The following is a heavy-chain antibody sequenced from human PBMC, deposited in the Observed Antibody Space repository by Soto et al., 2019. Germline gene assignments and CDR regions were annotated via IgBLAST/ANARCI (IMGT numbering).Heavy chain of an antibody. CDR3: ASRPGMEGGPFDF. D-gene: IGHD6-13*01. J-gene: IGHJ4*02. CDR2: INPGTGNT. V-gene: IGHV1-3*01. CDR1: GYTFTTLP. Sequence: QVHLVQSGAEVKKPGASMKVSCKTSGYTFTTLPIHWVRQAPGQRLEWMGWINPGTGNTEYSQKFQGRVSITRDTSASTGYMELSSLRSEDTAVYDCASRPGMEGGPFDFWGQGTLLTVSS.